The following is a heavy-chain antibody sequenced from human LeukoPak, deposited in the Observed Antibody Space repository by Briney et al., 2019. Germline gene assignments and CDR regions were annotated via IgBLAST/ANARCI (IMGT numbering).Heavy chain of an antibody. J-gene: IGHJ4*02. V-gene: IGHV3-21*04. CDR2: ISGSTKYI. Sequence: GGSLRLSCAASGFTFSTYTMNWVRQAPGKGLEWVSSISGSTKYIYYADSLKGRFTISRDNSKNALYLQMNSLRAEDTAVYYCAKDQIVGPDYFDYWGQGTLVTVSS. CDR3: AKDQIVGPDYFDY. CDR1: GFTFSTYT. D-gene: IGHD1-26*01.